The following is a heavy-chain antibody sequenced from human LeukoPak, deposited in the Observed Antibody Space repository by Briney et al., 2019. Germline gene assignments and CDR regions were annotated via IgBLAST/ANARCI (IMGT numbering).Heavy chain of an antibody. CDR2: INGIGGGT. CDR1: GFIFDDYA. V-gene: IGHV3-9*01. J-gene: IGHJ5*01. Sequence: PGGSLRLSCEASGFIFDDYALHWVRLAPGKGLEWVSGINGIGGGTAYADSVKGRFTISRDNAKNSLYLQMNSLGVEDTALYFCAKWNRQPLVKGWFDSWGQGTLVTVSS. D-gene: IGHD6-13*01. CDR3: AKWNRQPLVKGWFDS.